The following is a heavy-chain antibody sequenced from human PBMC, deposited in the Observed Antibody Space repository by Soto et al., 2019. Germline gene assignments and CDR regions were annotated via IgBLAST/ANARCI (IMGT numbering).Heavy chain of an antibody. V-gene: IGHV3-30*03. D-gene: IGHD3-22*01. CDR1: GFTFNSYG. Sequence: QVQLVESGGGVVQPGRSLRLSCAASGFTFNSYGMHWVRQAPGKGLEWVAVISHDGHDKLYADSVKGRFTIARDNAKNTVYVEMNGLRAEDTAVYYCARGGYYYDSAGAFDYWGQGTLVTVSS. J-gene: IGHJ4*02. CDR3: ARGGYYYDSAGAFDY. CDR2: ISHDGHDK.